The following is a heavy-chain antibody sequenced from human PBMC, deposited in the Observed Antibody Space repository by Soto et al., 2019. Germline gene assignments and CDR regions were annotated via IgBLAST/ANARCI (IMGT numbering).Heavy chain of an antibody. V-gene: IGHV3-53*01. J-gene: IGHJ4*02. Sequence: EVQLVESGGGLIQPGGSLRLSCAVSGFTVSNNYMSWVRQAPGKGLEGVSVIYSGGYTAYGDSVKGRFTISRDNSKNTLIIKIKGLGAARPAWYYWATQRGGGGYWGQGTLVTVSS. CDR2: IYSGGYT. D-gene: IGHD6-25*01. CDR3: ATQRGGGGY. CDR1: GFTVSNNY.